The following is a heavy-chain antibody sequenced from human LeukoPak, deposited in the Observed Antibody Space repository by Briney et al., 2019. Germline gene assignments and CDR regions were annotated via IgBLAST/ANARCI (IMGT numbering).Heavy chain of an antibody. CDR3: AALDTMIGHN. J-gene: IGHJ4*02. Sequence: GASVRVSCKASGYTFTSYYMHWVRQAPGQGLEWMGIINPSGGSTSYAQKFQGRVTMTRDTSTSTVHMELSSLRSEDTAVYYCAALDTMIGHNWGQGTLVTVSS. CDR2: INPSGGST. CDR1: GYTFTSYY. D-gene: IGHD3-10*02. V-gene: IGHV1-46*01.